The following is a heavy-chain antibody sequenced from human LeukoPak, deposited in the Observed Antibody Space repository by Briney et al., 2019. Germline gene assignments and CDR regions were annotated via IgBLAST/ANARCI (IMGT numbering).Heavy chain of an antibody. Sequence: SETLSLTCTVSGGSISSYYWSWIRQPPGKGLEWIGHIYYSGSTNYNPSLKSRVTISVDTSKNQFSLKLSSVTAADTAVYYCARGLVEDYFDYWGQGTLVTVSS. CDR1: GGSISSYY. CDR2: IYYSGST. CDR3: ARGLVEDYFDY. J-gene: IGHJ4*02. V-gene: IGHV4-59*08. D-gene: IGHD2-21*01.